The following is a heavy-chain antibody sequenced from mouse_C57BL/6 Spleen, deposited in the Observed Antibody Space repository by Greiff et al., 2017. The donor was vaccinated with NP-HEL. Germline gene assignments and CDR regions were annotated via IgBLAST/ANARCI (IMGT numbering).Heavy chain of an antibody. CDR1: GYTFTSYG. CDR2: IYPRSGNT. CDR3: ARSVYDRDYFDY. Sequence: QVQLQQSGAELARPGASVKLSCKASGYTFTSYGISWVKQRTGQGLEWIGEIYPRSGNTYYNEKFKGKATLTADKSSSTAYMELRSLTSEDSAVYFCARSVYDRDYFDYWGQGTTLTVSS. J-gene: IGHJ2*01. V-gene: IGHV1-81*01. D-gene: IGHD2-3*01.